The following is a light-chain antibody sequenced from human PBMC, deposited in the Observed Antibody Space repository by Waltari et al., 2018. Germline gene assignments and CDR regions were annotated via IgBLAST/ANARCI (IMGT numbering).Light chain of an antibody. Sequence: DIVMTQSPLSLSVTPGEPASISCRSRQSLLHSSGNTFLDWYLQKPGQSPQLLIYLVSKRASGVPDRFSGSGSGTDFTLKISRVEAEDVGVYFCMQARQTPWTFGQGTKVEIK. V-gene: IGKV2-28*01. CDR2: LVS. J-gene: IGKJ1*01. CDR3: MQARQTPWT. CDR1: QSLLHSSGNTF.